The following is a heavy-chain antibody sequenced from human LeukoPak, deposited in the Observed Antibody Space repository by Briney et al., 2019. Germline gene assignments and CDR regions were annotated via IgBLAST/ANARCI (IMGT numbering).Heavy chain of an antibody. CDR3: ARQGRSVPATASY. D-gene: IGHD2-21*02. V-gene: IGHV5-51*01. CDR1: GYSFTTYW. J-gene: IGHJ4*02. CDR2: IYPDDSDI. Sequence: GESLKTSCKGSGYSFTTYWNAWVRQMPGKGLEWMGIIYPDDSDIRYSPSFQGQATISADKSISTAYLQWSSLKASDTPMYYCARQGRSVPATASYWGQGTLVTVSP.